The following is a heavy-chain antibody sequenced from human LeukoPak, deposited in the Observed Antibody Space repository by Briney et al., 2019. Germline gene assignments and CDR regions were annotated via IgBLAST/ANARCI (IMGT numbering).Heavy chain of an antibody. CDR3: ATDPCGGDCYLNRGAFDI. CDR2: IYYSGST. Sequence: SETLSLTCTVSGGSISSYYWSWIRQPPGKGLEWIGYIYYSGSTNYNPSLKSRVTISVDTSKNQFSLKLSSVTAADTAVYYCATDPCGGDCYLNRGAFDIWGQGTMVTVSS. J-gene: IGHJ3*02. V-gene: IGHV4-59*01. CDR1: GGSISSYY. D-gene: IGHD2-21*02.